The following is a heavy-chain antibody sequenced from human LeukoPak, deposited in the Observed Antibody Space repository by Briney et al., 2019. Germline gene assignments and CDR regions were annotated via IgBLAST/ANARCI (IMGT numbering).Heavy chain of an antibody. V-gene: IGHV4-4*07. CDR3: ASQAAEHYGSGSYYPHFDY. D-gene: IGHD3-10*01. CDR1: GGSISSYY. CDR2: IYTSGST. Sequence: PSETLSLTCTVSGGSISSYYWSWIRQPAGKGLEWIGRIYTSGSTNYNPSLKSRVTMSVDTSKNQFSLKLSSVTAADTAVYYCASQAAEHYGSGSYYPHFDYWGQGTLVTVSS. J-gene: IGHJ4*02.